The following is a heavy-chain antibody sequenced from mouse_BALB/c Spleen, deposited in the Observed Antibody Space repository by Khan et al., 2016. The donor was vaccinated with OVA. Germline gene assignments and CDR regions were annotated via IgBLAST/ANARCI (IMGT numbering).Heavy chain of an antibody. CDR2: INSNGGST. CDR3: ARMARTIN. V-gene: IGHV5-6-3*01. Sequence: EVMLVESGGGLVQPGGSLKLSCAASGFTFSSYGMSWVRQTPDKRLELVATINSNGGSTYYPDSVKGRFTISRDNAKNPLYIQMSSLKSEDTAMYYCARMARTINWGQGTTLTVSS. CDR1: GFTFSSYG. J-gene: IGHJ2*01.